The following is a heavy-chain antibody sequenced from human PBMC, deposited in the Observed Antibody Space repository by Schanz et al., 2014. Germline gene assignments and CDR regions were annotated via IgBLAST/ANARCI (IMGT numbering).Heavy chain of an antibody. J-gene: IGHJ3*01. D-gene: IGHD3-22*01. CDR2: ISYDGSSK. CDR1: GSTFRSYG. V-gene: IGHV3-33*01. Sequence: QLQLVESGGGVVQPGRSLRLSCAASGSTFRSYGMHWVLQAPGQGLEWVALISYDGSSKNHADSVQGRFTISRDNSNNTVYLQMNSLRAEDACVYYCARGHEVVAKIFDVWGQGTMVTVSS. CDR3: ARGHEVVAKIFDV.